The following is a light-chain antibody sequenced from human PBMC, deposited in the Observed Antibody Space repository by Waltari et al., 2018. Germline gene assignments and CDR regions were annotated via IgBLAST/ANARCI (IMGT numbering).Light chain of an antibody. Sequence: EIVMTQSPAVLSVSPGDRATLSCRANQNVKGKIGWFQQRPGQTPRLVIYDTSTRATGVPNRFLGSGSGTDFTLTITDVQSEDFAVYFCLQCDDKWSFGQGTKIEIK. CDR1: QNVKGK. V-gene: IGKV3-15*01. J-gene: IGKJ1*01. CDR3: LQCDDKWS. CDR2: DTS.